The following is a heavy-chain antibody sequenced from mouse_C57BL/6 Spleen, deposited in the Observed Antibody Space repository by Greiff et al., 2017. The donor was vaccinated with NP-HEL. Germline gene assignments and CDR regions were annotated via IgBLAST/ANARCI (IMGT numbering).Heavy chain of an antibody. CDR2: IDPSDSYT. D-gene: IGHD1-1*01. CDR3: ARSYGGVAY. Sequence: QVHVKQPGAELVKPGASVKLSCKASGYTFTSYWMQWVKQRPGQGLEWIGEIDPSDSYTNYNQKFKGKATLTVDTSSSTAYMQLSSLTSEDSAVYYCARSYGGVAYWGQGTLVTVSA. CDR1: GYTFTSYW. J-gene: IGHJ3*01. V-gene: IGHV1-50*01.